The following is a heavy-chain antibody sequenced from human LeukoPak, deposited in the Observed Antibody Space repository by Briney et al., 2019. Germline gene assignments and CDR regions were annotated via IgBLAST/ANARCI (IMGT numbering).Heavy chain of an antibody. V-gene: IGHV1-2*02. J-gene: IGHJ4*02. Sequence: GASVKVSCKASGYTFTGYYMHWVRQAPGQGLEWMGWINPNSGDTNYAQKFQGRVTMTRDTSISTAYMELSRLRSDDTAVYYCARDKSGSSGWYSYLDYWGQGTLVTVSS. CDR2: INPNSGDT. CDR1: GYTFTGYY. D-gene: IGHD6-19*01. CDR3: ARDKSGSSGWYSYLDY.